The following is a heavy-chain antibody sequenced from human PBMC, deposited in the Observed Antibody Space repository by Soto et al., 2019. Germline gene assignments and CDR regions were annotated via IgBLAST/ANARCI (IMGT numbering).Heavy chain of an antibody. D-gene: IGHD1-1*01. V-gene: IGHV3-21*01. CDR1: GFIFSQYS. Sequence: GGSLRLSCAASGFIFSQYSMNWVRQAPGKGLEWVSSISSTGALMYYADSVKGRFTISRDNSKNTLYLQMNSLRAEDTAVYYCAKDGNRQLERRGELYGAARAPVKYGMDVWGQGTTVTVSS. CDR2: ISSTGALM. CDR3: AKDGNRQLERRGELYGAARAPVKYGMDV. J-gene: IGHJ6*02.